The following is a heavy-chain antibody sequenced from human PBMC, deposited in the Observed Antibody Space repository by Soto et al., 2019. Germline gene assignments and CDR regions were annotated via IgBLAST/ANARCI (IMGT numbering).Heavy chain of an antibody. D-gene: IGHD3-9*01. V-gene: IGHV1-18*01. Sequence: ASVKVSCKASGYTFTSCGSSWVRQAPGQGLEWMGWISAYNGNTNYAQKLQGRVTMTTDTSTSTAYMELRSLRSDDTAVYYCARLGHYDILTGYYTAFDYWGQGTLVTVSS. CDR3: ARLGHYDILTGYYTAFDY. CDR1: GYTFTSCG. CDR2: ISAYNGNT. J-gene: IGHJ4*02.